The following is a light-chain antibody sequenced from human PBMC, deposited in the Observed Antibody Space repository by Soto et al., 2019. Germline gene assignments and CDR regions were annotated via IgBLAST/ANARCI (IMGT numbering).Light chain of an antibody. Sequence: EIVVTQSPGTLSLSPGERATLSCRASRSLSTSHLAWYQQKPGQAPRLLISGGSHGANGIPDRFSGSGSGTDFTLTISRLEPEDFAVYYCQQYGDSTFTFGPGTKVDI. CDR2: GGS. J-gene: IGKJ3*01. V-gene: IGKV3-20*01. CDR3: QQYGDSTFT. CDR1: RSLSTSH.